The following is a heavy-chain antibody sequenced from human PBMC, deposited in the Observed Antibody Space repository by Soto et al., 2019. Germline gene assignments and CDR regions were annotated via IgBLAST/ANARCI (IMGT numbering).Heavy chain of an antibody. CDR3: ARDGYCSGGSCYAPTNYYYYGMDV. V-gene: IGHV1-18*04. Sequence: ASVKVSCKASGYTFTSYGISWVRQAPGQGLEWMGWTSAYNGNTNYAQKLQGRVTMTTDTSTSTAYMELRSLRSDDTAVYYCARDGYCSGGSCYAPTNYYYYGMDVWGQGTTVTVSS. D-gene: IGHD2-15*01. CDR1: GYTFTSYG. J-gene: IGHJ6*02. CDR2: TSAYNGNT.